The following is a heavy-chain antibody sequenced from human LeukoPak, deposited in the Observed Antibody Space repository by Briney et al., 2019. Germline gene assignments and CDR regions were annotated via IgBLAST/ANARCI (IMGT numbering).Heavy chain of an antibody. Sequence: QPGGSLRLSCAASGFTFSSYWMSWVRQAPGKGLEWVANINHDGSGKYYVDSVKGRFTISRDNAKSSLYLQMNSRRAEDTAVYYCARDMGRLLQLYDLGYFDLWGRGTLVTVSS. J-gene: IGHJ2*01. CDR2: INHDGSGK. CDR1: GFTFSSYW. D-gene: IGHD5-24*01. V-gene: IGHV3-7*01. CDR3: ARDMGRLLQLYDLGYFDL.